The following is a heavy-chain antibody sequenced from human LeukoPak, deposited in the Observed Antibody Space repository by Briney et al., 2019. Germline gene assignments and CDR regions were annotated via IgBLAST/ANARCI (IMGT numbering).Heavy chain of an antibody. Sequence: GGSLRLSCAASGFTFSSYWMHWVRQAPGKGLVWVSRINSDGSSTSYADSVKGRFTISRDNSKNTLYLQMNSLRAEDTAVYYCAKDEQLAPTIIGNFDYWGQGTLVTVSS. J-gene: IGHJ4*02. CDR1: GFTFSSYW. D-gene: IGHD6-6*01. V-gene: IGHV3-74*01. CDR2: INSDGSST. CDR3: AKDEQLAPTIIGNFDY.